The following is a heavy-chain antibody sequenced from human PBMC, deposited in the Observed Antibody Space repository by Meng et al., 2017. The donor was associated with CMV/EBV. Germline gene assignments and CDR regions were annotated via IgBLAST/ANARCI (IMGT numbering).Heavy chain of an antibody. D-gene: IGHD2-2*02. CDR3: ATCSSTSCYTDDAFDI. Sequence: SVKVSCKASGGTFSSYGISWVRQVPGQGLEWMGGIIPIFGTANYAQKFQGRVTITTDESTSTDYMELSSLRSEDTAVYYCATCSSTSCYTDDAFDIWGQGTMVTVSS. CDR2: IIPIFGTA. V-gene: IGHV1-69*05. J-gene: IGHJ3*02. CDR1: GGTFSSYG.